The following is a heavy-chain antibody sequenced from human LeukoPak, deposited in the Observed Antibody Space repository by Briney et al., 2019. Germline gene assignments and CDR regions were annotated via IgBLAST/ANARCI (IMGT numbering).Heavy chain of an antibody. J-gene: IGHJ5*02. CDR1: GYTFTSYD. Sequence: ASVKVSCKASGYTFTSYDINWVRQATGQRLEWMGWMNPNSGNTGYAQKFQGRVTMTRNTSISTAYMELSSLRSEDTAVYYCARDGPDYYDSSGYYNWFDPWGQGTLVTVSS. CDR2: MNPNSGNT. D-gene: IGHD3-22*01. CDR3: ARDGPDYYDSSGYYNWFDP. V-gene: IGHV1-8*01.